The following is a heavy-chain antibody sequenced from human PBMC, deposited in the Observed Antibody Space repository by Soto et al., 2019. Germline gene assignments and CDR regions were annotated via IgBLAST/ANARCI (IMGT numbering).Heavy chain of an antibody. CDR1: GYTFTSYG. Sequence: ASVKVSCKASGYTFTSYGISWVRQAPGQRLEWMGWISAGNGNTKYSQKFQGRVTITRDTSASTAYMELSSLRSEDTAVYYCARPGIAVARFDYWGQGTLVTVSS. J-gene: IGHJ4*02. V-gene: IGHV1-3*01. D-gene: IGHD6-19*01. CDR3: ARPGIAVARFDY. CDR2: ISAGNGNT.